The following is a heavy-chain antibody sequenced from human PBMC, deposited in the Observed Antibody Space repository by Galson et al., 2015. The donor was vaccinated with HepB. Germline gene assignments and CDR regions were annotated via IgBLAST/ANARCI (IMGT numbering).Heavy chain of an antibody. CDR1: GFTFSDYY. CDR3: ARDEPGGSYATYDDAFDI. J-gene: IGHJ3*02. Sequence: SLRLSCAASGFTFSDYYMSWIRQAPGKGLEWVSYISSSGSTIYYADSVKGRFTISRDNAKNSLYLQINSLRAEDTAVYYCARDEPGGSYATYDDAFDIWGQGTMVTVSS. CDR2: ISSSGSTI. V-gene: IGHV3-11*01. D-gene: IGHD1-26*01.